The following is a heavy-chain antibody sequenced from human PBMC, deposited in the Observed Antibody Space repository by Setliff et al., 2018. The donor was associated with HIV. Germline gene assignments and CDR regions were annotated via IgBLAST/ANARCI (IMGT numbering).Heavy chain of an antibody. CDR1: GGSISNSRYY. CDR3: ASRVYYYDSSGYLREGGFDP. V-gene: IGHV4-39*01. J-gene: IGHJ5*02. Sequence: SETLSLTCTVSGGSISNSRYYWSWIRQPPGKVLAWIGSIYYSGRTYYNPSLKSRVTISVDTSKNQFSLKLRSVTAADAAVYYCASRVYYYDSSGYLREGGFDPWGQGTLVTVSS. CDR2: IYYSGRT. D-gene: IGHD3-22*01.